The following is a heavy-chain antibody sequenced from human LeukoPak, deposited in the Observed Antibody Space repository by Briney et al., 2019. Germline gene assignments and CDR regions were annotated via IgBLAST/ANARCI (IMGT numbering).Heavy chain of an antibody. Sequence: SETLSLTCPVSGGSISSYYWSWIRQPPGKGLEWIGYIYYSGSTNYNPSLKSRVTISVDTSKNQFSLKLSSVTAADTAVYYCARDSGFELAAVYWGQGTLVTVSS. D-gene: IGHD6-13*01. CDR1: GGSISSYY. CDR2: IYYSGST. V-gene: IGHV4-59*01. CDR3: ARDSGFELAAVY. J-gene: IGHJ4*02.